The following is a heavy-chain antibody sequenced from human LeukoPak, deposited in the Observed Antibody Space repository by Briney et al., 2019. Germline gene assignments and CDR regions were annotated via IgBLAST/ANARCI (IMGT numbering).Heavy chain of an antibody. CDR3: ASHYSSGYYGNAFDI. D-gene: IGHD3-22*01. CDR1: GGTFSSYA. Sequence: GASVKVSCKASGGTFSSYAISWVRQAPGQGLEWMGVINPSGGSTSYAQKFQGRVTMTRDTSTSTVYMELSSLRFEDTAVYYCASHYSSGYYGNAFDIWGQGTMVTVSS. CDR2: INPSGGST. J-gene: IGHJ3*02. V-gene: IGHV1-46*01.